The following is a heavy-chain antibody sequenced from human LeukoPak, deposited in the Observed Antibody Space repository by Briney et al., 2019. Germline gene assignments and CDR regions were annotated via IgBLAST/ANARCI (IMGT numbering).Heavy chain of an antibody. Sequence: GGSLRLSCAASGFTFSSYGTNWVRQAPGKGLEWVSYISSSSTIYYADSVKGRFTISSDNAKNSLYLQMNSLRAEDTAVYYCARANYDFWSGYSYWFDPWGQGTLVTVSS. CDR2: ISSSSTI. CDR3: ARANYDFWSGYSYWFDP. CDR1: GFTFSSYG. J-gene: IGHJ5*02. V-gene: IGHV3-48*01. D-gene: IGHD3-3*01.